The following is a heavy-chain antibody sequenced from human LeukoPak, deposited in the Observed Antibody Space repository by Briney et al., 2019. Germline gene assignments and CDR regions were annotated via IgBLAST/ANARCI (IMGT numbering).Heavy chain of an antibody. V-gene: IGHV4-38-2*02. CDR3: AVRYSSGWHLFDY. D-gene: IGHD6-19*01. CDR2: IYHSGST. CDR1: GYSISSGYY. J-gene: IGHJ4*02. Sequence: PSETLSLTCTVSGYSISSGYYWGWIRQPPGKGLEWIGSIYHSGSTYYNPSLKSRVTISVDTSKNQFSLKLSSVTAADTAVYYCAVRYSSGWHLFDYWGQGTLVTVSS.